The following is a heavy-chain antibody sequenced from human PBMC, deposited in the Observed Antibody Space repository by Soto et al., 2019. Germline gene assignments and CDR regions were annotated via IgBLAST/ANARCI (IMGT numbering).Heavy chain of an antibody. Sequence: SVKVSCTASGGTFSSYTISWVRQAPGQGLEWMGRIIPILGIANYAQKFQGRVTITADKSTSTAYMELSSLRSEDTAVYYCARLYGSGSYVDYWGQGTLVTVSS. CDR1: GGTFSSYT. CDR3: ARLYGSGSYVDY. V-gene: IGHV1-69*02. D-gene: IGHD3-10*01. J-gene: IGHJ4*02. CDR2: IIPILGIA.